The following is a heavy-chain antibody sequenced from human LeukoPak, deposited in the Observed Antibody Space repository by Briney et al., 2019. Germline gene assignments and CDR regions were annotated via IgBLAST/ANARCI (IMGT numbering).Heavy chain of an antibody. D-gene: IGHD2-2*01. CDR3: ARDEGAHCSSTSCPTGDYMDV. V-gene: IGHV3-30*04. CDR2: ISYDGSNK. J-gene: IGHJ6*03. CDR1: GFTFSTYT. Sequence: GGSLRLSCAASGFTFSTYTMHWVRQAPGKGLEWVAVISYDGSNKYYADSVKGRFTISRDNSKNTLYLQMDSLRAEDTAVYYCARDEGAHCSSTSCPTGDYMDVWGKGTTVTVSS.